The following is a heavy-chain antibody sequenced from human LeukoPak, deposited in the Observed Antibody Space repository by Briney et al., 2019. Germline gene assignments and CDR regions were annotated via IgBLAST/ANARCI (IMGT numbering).Heavy chain of an antibody. Sequence: GGSLRLSCAASGFTFSSYAMSWVRQAPGKGLEWVSTISGSGGRTYYADSVKGRFTISRDNSKNTLYLQMNSLRAEDTAVYFCAKDPPGSSGWAYYFDYWGQGTLVTVSS. V-gene: IGHV3-23*01. D-gene: IGHD6-19*01. J-gene: IGHJ4*02. CDR2: ISGSGGRT. CDR3: AKDPPGSSGWAYYFDY. CDR1: GFTFSSYA.